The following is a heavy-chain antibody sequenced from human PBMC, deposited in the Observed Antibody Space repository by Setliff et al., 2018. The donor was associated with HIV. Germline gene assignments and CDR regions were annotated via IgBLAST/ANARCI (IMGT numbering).Heavy chain of an antibody. CDR1: GFSLSISGVG. CDR3: AQLLLPLGAYNYET. D-gene: IGHD1-1*01. CDR2: IDWDDDK. J-gene: IGHJ5*02. Sequence: SGPTLVNPTQTLTLTCTFSGFSLSISGVGVGWIRQPPGKALEWLARIDWDDDKYYSTSLKTRLTISRDTSKNQVVLTMTNVDPVDTATYYCAQLLLPLGAYNYETWGQGMLVTVSS. V-gene: IGHV2-70*12.